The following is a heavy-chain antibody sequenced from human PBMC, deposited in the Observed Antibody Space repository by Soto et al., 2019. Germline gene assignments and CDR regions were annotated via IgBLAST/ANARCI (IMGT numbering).Heavy chain of an antibody. CDR3: AKDGLRAYSYGSYYFDY. CDR1: GFTFSSYA. CDR2: ISSSGGST. V-gene: IGHV3-23*01. Sequence: EVQLLESGGGLVQPGGSLRLSCAASGFTFSSYAMSWVRQAPGKGLEWVSTISSSGGSTYYADSVKGRFTISRGNSKNTLYLQMNSLRAEDTAVYYCAKDGLRAYSYGSYYFDYWGQGTLVSVSS. J-gene: IGHJ4*02. D-gene: IGHD5-18*01.